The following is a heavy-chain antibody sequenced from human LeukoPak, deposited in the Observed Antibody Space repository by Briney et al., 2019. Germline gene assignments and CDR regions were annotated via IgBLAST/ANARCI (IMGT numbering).Heavy chain of an antibody. CDR1: GFTFSNYE. Sequence: GGSLRLSCAASGFTFSNYEMNWVRQAPGKGLEWLSFISTGGSTIYYADSVKGRFTISRDNAKNTLYLQMNSLRGEDTAVYYCARDAGDCGGDCPRWFDPWGQGTLVTVSS. CDR3: ARDAGDCGGDCPRWFDP. D-gene: IGHD2-21*02. CDR2: ISTGGSTI. V-gene: IGHV3-48*03. J-gene: IGHJ5*02.